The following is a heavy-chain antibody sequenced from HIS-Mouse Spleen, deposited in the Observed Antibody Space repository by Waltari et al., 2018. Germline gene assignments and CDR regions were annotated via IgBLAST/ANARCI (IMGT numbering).Heavy chain of an antibody. Sequence: EVQLVESGGGLFQPGGSLRLSCAASGFTFRSFWMSWVRQAPGKGLEWVANIKQDGSEKYYVDSVKGRFTISRDNAKNSLYLQMNSLRAEDTAVYYCARRLAPDYWGQGTLVTVSS. J-gene: IGHJ4*02. CDR1: GFTFRSFW. V-gene: IGHV3-7*01. CDR3: ARRLAPDY. D-gene: IGHD4-17*01. CDR2: IKQDGSEK.